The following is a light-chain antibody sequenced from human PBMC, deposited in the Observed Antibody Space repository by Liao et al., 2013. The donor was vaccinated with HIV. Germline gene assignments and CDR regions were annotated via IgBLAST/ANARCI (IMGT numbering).Light chain of an antibody. CDR3: QVWDNNHDHLGVV. V-gene: IGLV3-1*01. CDR2: QDT. J-gene: IGLJ2*01. Sequence: SYDLTQPPSVSVSPGQTASITCSGDKLGDKYTCWYQQKPGQSPVLVIYQDTKRPSGIPERFSGSQSGNTATLTISGTQTLDEADYYCQVWDNNHDHLGVVFGGGTKLTVL. CDR1: KLGDKY.